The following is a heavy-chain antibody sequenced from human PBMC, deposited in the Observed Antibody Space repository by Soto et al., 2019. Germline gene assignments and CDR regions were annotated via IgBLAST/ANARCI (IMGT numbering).Heavy chain of an antibody. D-gene: IGHD4-17*01. CDR2: ISGADGNT. Sequence: GASVKVSCKASGYTFTNYAIHWVRQAPGQRLEWMGWISGADGNTRYSPKFQGRLTISMDTSADTAYMDLSSLRSEDTAMFYCARDRTTSTTRRFDYWGQGTMVTVSS. V-gene: IGHV1-3*01. CDR1: GYTFTNYA. J-gene: IGHJ4*02. CDR3: ARDRTTSTTRRFDY.